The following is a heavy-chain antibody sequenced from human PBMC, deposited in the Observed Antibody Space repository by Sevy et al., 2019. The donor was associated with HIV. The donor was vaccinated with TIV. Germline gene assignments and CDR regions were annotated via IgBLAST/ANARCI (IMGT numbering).Heavy chain of an antibody. J-gene: IGHJ4*01. V-gene: IGHV3-23*01. CDR3: AIHLGDYVRGRDGFDH. D-gene: IGHD3-16*01. CDR1: GLTFSNYA. CDR2: IRGGGGNI. Sequence: GGSLRLSCAASGLTFSNYAMSWVRQAPGKGLEWISAIRGGGGNIYNAASVQGRFTISRDNSKNTLYLQMNSLSDGETPVYSCAIHLGDYVRGRDGFDHWGHGTLVTVSS.